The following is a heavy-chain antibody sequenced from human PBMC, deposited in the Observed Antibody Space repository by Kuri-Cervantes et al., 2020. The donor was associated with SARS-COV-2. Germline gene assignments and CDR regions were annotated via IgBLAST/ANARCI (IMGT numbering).Heavy chain of an antibody. CDR2: INSGSSTI. V-gene: IGHV3-48*01. Sequence: GGSLRLSCAASGFTFSSDSMNWVRQAPGKGLEWVSYINSGSSTIYYADSVKGRFTISRDNAKISLYLQNNSLRAEDTAVYDCVRGKQLWSRGGYFDYWGQGTLVTVSS. J-gene: IGHJ4*02. CDR1: GFTFSSDS. CDR3: VRGKQLWSRGGYFDY. D-gene: IGHD5-18*01.